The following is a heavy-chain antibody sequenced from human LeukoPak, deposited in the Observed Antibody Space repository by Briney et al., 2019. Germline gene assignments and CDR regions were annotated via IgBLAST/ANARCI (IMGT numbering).Heavy chain of an antibody. V-gene: IGHV3-23*01. J-gene: IGHJ4*02. Sequence: GGSLRLSCAASGITLSSYATSWVRQAPGKGLEWVSAIICSGVITYYTDSVKGRFTISRANSKNTVYLLMNRLRGADTAIYYCAKDSSEGVDYFAYWGQGTLVTVSS. D-gene: IGHD2-15*01. CDR2: IICSGVIT. CDR3: AKDSSEGVDYFAY. CDR1: GITLSSYA.